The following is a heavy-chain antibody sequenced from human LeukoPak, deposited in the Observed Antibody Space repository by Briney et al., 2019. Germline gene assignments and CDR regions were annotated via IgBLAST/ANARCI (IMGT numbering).Heavy chain of an antibody. CDR2: IYHSGST. CDR1: GGSISSSSYY. CDR3: ARVSSVVTSFDY. D-gene: IGHD4-23*01. Sequence: SETLSLTCTVSGGSISSSSYYWGWIRQPPGKGLEWIGSIYHSGSTYYNPSLKSRVTISVDTSKNQFSLKLSSVTAADTAVYYCARVSSVVTSFDYWGQGTLVTVSS. V-gene: IGHV4-39*07. J-gene: IGHJ4*02.